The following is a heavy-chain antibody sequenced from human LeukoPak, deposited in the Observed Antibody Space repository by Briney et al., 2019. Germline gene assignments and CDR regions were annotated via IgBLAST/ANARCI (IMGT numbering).Heavy chain of an antibody. J-gene: IGHJ4*02. Sequence: ASVKVSCKASGYTFTNYGISWVRQAPGQGLEWMGWISAYNGNTNYVQKLQGRVTLTTDTSTSTAYMELRSLRSDDTAVYYCARDDVATVNLVGFDYWGQGTLVTVSS. CDR2: ISAYNGNT. D-gene: IGHD5-12*01. V-gene: IGHV1-18*01. CDR1: GYTFTNYG. CDR3: ARDDVATVNLVGFDY.